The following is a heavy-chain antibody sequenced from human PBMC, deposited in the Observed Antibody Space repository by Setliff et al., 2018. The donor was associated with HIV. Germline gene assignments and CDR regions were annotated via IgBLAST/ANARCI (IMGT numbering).Heavy chain of an antibody. CDR2: IYYSGSI. CDR3: ARQNSGWGVGLYYFDY. Sequence: SETLSLTCSVSGGSISSSSDYWGWIRQPPGKGLEWIGSIYYSGSIYYNPSLKSRVTISVDTPNDHFSLRLSSVTAADTALYYCARQNSGWGVGLYYFDYWGQGTLVTVSS. CDR1: GGSISSSSDY. V-gene: IGHV4-39*01. D-gene: IGHD6-19*01. J-gene: IGHJ4*02.